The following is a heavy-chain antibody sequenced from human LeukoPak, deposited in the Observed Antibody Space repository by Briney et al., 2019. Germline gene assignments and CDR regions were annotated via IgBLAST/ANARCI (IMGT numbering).Heavy chain of an antibody. V-gene: IGHV3-48*03. CDR1: GFTFSSYE. D-gene: IGHD3-10*02. CDR3: AELGITMIGGV. Sequence: PGGSLRLSCAASGFTFSSYEMNWVRQAPGKGLEWVSYISSSGSTIYYADSVKGQFTISRYNAKNSLYVQMNSLRAEDTAVYYCAELGITMIGGVWGKGTTVTISS. J-gene: IGHJ6*04. CDR2: ISSSGSTI.